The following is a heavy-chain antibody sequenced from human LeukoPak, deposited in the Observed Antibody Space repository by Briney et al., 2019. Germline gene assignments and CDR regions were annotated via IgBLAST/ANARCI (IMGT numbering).Heavy chain of an antibody. J-gene: IGHJ6*03. CDR3: XXXXXXXXXXXXXXSYXXXV. CDR2: IYDSGST. CDR1: GGSXSSYY. V-gene: IGHV4-59*01. Sequence: XXXXSGGSXSSYYWSWIRQPPGKGLEWIGFIYDSGSTNYNPSLKSRVTISVDTSKNQFSLKLRSVTAADTAVYYCXXXXXXXXXXXXXXSYXXXVWGKGXTXTVSS.